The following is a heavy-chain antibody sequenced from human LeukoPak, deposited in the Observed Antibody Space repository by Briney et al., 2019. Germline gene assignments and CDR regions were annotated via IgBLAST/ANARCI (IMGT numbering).Heavy chain of an antibody. J-gene: IGHJ4*02. CDR2: IYYSGST. D-gene: IGHD2-2*01. CDR1: GGSLSSEDYY. Sequence: SETLSLTCPVSGGSLSSEDYYWSWLREPPGKGLEWIGYIYYSGSTYYNPSIKSPVTISVDTSKNQLSLKLSSVTAADTAVIYCARVVAGHYYFDHWGQGTLVTVSS. V-gene: IGHV4-30-4*01. CDR3: ARVVAGHYYFDH.